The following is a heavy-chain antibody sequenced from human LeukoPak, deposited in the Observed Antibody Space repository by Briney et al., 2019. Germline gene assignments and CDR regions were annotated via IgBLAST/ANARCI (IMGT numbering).Heavy chain of an antibody. CDR1: GFTFSSYA. CDR2: FSGSGGST. V-gene: IGHV3-23*01. D-gene: IGHD3-10*01. CDR3: AKDGKAFYGSGSYLDY. Sequence: GGSLRLSCAASGFTFSSYAMSWVRQAPGKGLECISGFSGSGGSTYYADSVKGRFTISRDNSKNTLSLQMNSLRAEDTAVYYCAKDGKAFYGSGSYLDYWGQGTLVTVSS. J-gene: IGHJ4*02.